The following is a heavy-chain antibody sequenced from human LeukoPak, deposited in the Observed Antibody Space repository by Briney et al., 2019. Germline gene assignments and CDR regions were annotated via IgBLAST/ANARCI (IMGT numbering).Heavy chain of an antibody. Sequence: GGSLRLSCAASGFTFSSYALSWVRQAPGKGLEWVSGISGSASTTYDADSVKGRFTISRDNSKNTLYLQMNSLRADDTAVYYCAKMGSDYSGYDAFDIWGQGTMVT. CDR1: GFTFSSYA. CDR2: ISGSASTT. J-gene: IGHJ3*02. V-gene: IGHV3-23*01. CDR3: AKMGSDYSGYDAFDI. D-gene: IGHD3-10*01.